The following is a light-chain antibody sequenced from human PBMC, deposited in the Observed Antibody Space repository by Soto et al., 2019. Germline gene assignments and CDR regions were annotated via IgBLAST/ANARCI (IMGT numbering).Light chain of an antibody. Sequence: EIVMTQSPATLSVSPGERATLSCRASQSVGSNLAWYQQKFGQAPRLLIYGASTRAPGIPARFSGSGSGTDFTLTISSLQSEDFAVYYCQHYNNWPPWTFGQGTKVEIK. V-gene: IGKV3-15*01. CDR2: GAS. CDR3: QHYNNWPPWT. J-gene: IGKJ1*01. CDR1: QSVGSN.